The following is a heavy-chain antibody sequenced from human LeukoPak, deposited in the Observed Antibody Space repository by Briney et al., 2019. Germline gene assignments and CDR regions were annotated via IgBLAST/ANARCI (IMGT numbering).Heavy chain of an antibody. Sequence: SETLCLTCTVSGGSISSSSYYWGWIRQPPGKGLEWIGSIYYSGSTYYNPSLKSRVTISVDTSKNQFSLKLSSVTAADTAVYYCARDYDYVWGSYRSRPDTGRFDYWGQGTLVTVSS. CDR1: GGSISSSSYY. CDR2: IYYSGST. D-gene: IGHD3-16*02. J-gene: IGHJ4*02. CDR3: ARDYDYVWGSYRSRPDTGRFDY. V-gene: IGHV4-39*07.